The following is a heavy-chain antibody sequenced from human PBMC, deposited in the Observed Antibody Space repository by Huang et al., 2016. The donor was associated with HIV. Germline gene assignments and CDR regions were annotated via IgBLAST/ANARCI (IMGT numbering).Heavy chain of an antibody. J-gene: IGHJ3*02. D-gene: IGHD2-15*01. Sequence: QLQESGPGLVKPSETLSLTCSVSGASIGSDSYYWGWIRQAPGKGLEWIGSVYSSWSTYYNPSLKGRVTLSVDTSKNQFSLRLTSVTAADTGVYYCARPLVITATGAFDIWGQGTMVTISS. CDR3: ARPLVITATGAFDI. CDR2: VYSSWST. V-gene: IGHV4-39*01. CDR1: GASIGSDSYY.